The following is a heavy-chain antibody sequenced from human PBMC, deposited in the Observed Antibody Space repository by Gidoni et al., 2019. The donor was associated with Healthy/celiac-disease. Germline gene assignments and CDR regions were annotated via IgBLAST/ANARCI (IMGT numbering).Heavy chain of an antibody. J-gene: IGHJ4*02. Sequence: QVQLVQSGDEVTKPGAAVEVSCKASGYPFTSYYMHWVRQAPGQGLEWLGKINPSGCSTSYAQKFQGRVTMTRDTSTSTVYMELSSLRSEDTAVYYCALTVVAATGIDYWGQGTLVTVSS. D-gene: IGHD2-15*01. CDR1: GYPFTSYY. CDR3: ALTVVAATGIDY. V-gene: IGHV1-46*01. CDR2: INPSGCST.